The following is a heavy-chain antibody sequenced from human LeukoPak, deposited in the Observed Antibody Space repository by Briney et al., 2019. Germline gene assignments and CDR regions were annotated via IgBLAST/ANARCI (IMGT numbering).Heavy chain of an antibody. CDR3: ARTPGSYSHSDYFDY. D-gene: IGHD1-26*01. V-gene: IGHV4-59*12. Sequence: PSETLSLTCTVSGDSISPYYWSWIRQPPGKGLEWIGSIYYSGSTYYNPSLKSRVTISVDTSKNQFSLKLSSVTAADTAVYYCARTPGSYSHSDYFDYWGQGTLVTVSS. J-gene: IGHJ4*02. CDR1: GDSISPYY. CDR2: IYYSGST.